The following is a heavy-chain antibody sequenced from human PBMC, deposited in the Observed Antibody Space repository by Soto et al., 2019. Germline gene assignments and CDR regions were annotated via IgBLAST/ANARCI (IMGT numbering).Heavy chain of an antibody. Sequence: QITLKESGPTLEKPTQTLTLTCTFSGFSLSTSGVGVGWIRQPPGKALEWLALIFWDDDKRYSPSLKSRLTITKDTSKNQVVLTMTNMDPVDAATYYCTHHGYYSYGMDVWGQGTTVTVSS. CDR2: IFWDDDK. CDR1: GFSLSTSGVG. CDR3: THHGYYSYGMDV. J-gene: IGHJ6*02. V-gene: IGHV2-5*02.